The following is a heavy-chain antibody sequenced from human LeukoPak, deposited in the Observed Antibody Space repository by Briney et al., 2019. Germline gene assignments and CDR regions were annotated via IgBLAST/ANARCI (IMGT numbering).Heavy chain of an antibody. CDR3: AKDPTRLTSVSPPDSHYFDY. V-gene: IGHV3-30*18. J-gene: IGHJ4*02. CDR1: GFTFGRHG. CDR2: ISYDGSNK. Sequence: GGSLRLSCAASGFTFGRHGMHWVRQAPGKGLEWVAVISYDGSNKYYADSVKGRFTISKDNSKNTLYLQMNSLRAEDTAVYYCAKDPTRLTSVSPPDSHYFDYWGQGTLVTVSS. D-gene: IGHD3-22*01.